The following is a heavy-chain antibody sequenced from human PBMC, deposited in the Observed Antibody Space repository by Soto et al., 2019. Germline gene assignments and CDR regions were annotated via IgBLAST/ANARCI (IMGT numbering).Heavy chain of an antibody. CDR1: GGSISGGVYY. D-gene: IGHD4-17*01. J-gene: IGHJ2*01. CDR2: IYDSGST. CDR3: AREIIPLTTDWYFDL. Sequence: QVQLQESGPGLVKPSETLSLTCTVSGGSISGGVYYWSWIRQPPGKGLEWIGYIYDSGSTYYNPSLKRRVTISVDTSKNKFSLRLSSVTAADTAVYYCAREIIPLTTDWYFDLWGRGTLVTVSS. V-gene: IGHV4-30-4*01.